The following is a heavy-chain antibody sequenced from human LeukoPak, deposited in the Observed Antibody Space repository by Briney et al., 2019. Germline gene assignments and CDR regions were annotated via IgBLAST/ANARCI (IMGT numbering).Heavy chain of an antibody. CDR2: ISNSGST. D-gene: IGHD2-15*01. CDR1: DGPFRSHY. J-gene: IGHJ6*03. V-gene: IGHV4-59*11. CDR3: GRDALVGYFSYYYIDV. Sequence: SETLSLTCTVSDGPFRSHYWTWIRQSPLKGLEWIGDISNSGSTKYNPSLKSRVTISIDTSKNQFSLRLTSVTAADTAVYYCGRDALVGYFSYYYIDVWGKGTTVTVSS.